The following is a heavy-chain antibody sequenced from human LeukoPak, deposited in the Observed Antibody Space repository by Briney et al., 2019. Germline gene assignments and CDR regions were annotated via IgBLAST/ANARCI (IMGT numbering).Heavy chain of an antibody. V-gene: IGHV4-34*01. D-gene: IGHD3-10*01. J-gene: IGHJ2*01. CDR1: GGSFSSYS. CDR2: IIEKGNA. CDR3: ARGYYPPRWYFDL. Sequence: SETLSLTCALYGGSFSSYSWSWTWIRQTPEKGLEWIGEIIEKGNANYNPSLKSRVTIDLGTSKNQFSLKLTSMTAADTATYYCARGYYPPRWYFDLWGRGTLVTVSS.